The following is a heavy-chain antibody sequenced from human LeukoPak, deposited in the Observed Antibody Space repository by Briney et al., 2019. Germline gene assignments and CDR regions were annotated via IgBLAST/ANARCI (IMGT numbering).Heavy chain of an antibody. Sequence: GESLRLSCAASGFTFSSYAMSWVRQAPGKGLEWVSVIYSGGSTYYADSVKGRFTISRHNSKNTLYLQMNSLRAEDTAVYYCARDYDSSGYYGRGAFDIWGQGTMVTVSS. CDR3: ARDYDSSGYYGRGAFDI. V-gene: IGHV3-53*04. CDR2: IYSGGST. D-gene: IGHD3-22*01. CDR1: GFTFSSYA. J-gene: IGHJ3*02.